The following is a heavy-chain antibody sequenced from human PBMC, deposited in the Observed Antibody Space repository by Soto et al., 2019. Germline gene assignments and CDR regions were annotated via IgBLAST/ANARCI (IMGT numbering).Heavy chain of an antibody. D-gene: IGHD2-15*01. Sequence: QVQLVESGGGVVQPGRSLRLSCAVSGFSFKNHGMHWVRQAPGKGLEWVAFISYDGKDANYADSVKGRFTISRDNSKDALYLQMGSLRGEDTAVYFCAKDHRNGGSRVDYWGQGTLVTVSS. CDR1: GFSFKNHG. V-gene: IGHV3-30*18. J-gene: IGHJ4*02. CDR2: ISYDGKDA. CDR3: AKDHRNGGSRVDY.